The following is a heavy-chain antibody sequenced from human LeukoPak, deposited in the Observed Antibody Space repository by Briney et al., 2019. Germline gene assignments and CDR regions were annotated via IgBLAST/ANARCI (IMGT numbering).Heavy chain of an antibody. CDR2: ISYDGKNE. CDR3: AKQMAVDYFDY. V-gene: IGHV3-30*18. J-gene: IGHJ4*02. CDR1: GFTFSSYA. D-gene: IGHD5-24*01. Sequence: GGSLRLSCAASGFTFSSYAMHWVRQAPGKGLEWVAVISYDGKNEYYTDSVKGRFTISRDNAKNTLYLQMNSLRVEDTAVYYCAKQMAVDYFDYWGQGTLVTVSS.